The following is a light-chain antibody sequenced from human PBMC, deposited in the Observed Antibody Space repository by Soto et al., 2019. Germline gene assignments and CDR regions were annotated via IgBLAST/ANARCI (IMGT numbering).Light chain of an antibody. J-gene: IGKJ2*01. CDR1: QSVGSN. CDR3: QQYTNCPYT. V-gene: IGKV3-15*01. CDR2: DAS. Sequence: EIVMTQSPATLSVSPGERASLSCRASQSVGSNSAWYQQTAGQAPRLLIYDASTRTTGITSWLSGSGCGTEFTITISSVHGEDFAFYSCQQYTNCPYTFGEGTKLEIK.